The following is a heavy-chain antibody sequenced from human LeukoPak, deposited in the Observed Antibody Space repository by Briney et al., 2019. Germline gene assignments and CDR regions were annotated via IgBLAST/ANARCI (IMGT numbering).Heavy chain of an antibody. CDR2: IYYSGST. V-gene: IGHV4-39*01. D-gene: IGHD6-13*01. CDR3: APIAAAGDFDY. J-gene: IGHJ4*02. Sequence: PSETLSLTCTVSGGSISSSSYCWGWIRQPPGKGLEWIGRIYYSGSTYYNPSLKSRVTISVDTSKNQFSLKLSSVTAADTAVYYCAPIAAAGDFDYWGQGTLVTVSS. CDR1: GGSISSSSYC.